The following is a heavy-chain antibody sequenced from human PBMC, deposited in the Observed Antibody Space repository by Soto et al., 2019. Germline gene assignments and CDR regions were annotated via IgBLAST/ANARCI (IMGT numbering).Heavy chain of an antibody. V-gene: IGHV1-69*01. Sequence: QVQLVQSGDEVKKPGSSVKVSCKASGGTFSSYAISWVRQAPGQGLEWMGGIIPTFGTANYAQKFQGRVTITADESKSTAYMEPSSERSDDTAVYYCAIVEMATTAYYDYGLDVWGQGTTVTVFS. J-gene: IGHJ6*02. D-gene: IGHD5-12*01. CDR3: AIVEMATTAYYDYGLDV. CDR2: IIPTFGTA. CDR1: GGTFSSYA.